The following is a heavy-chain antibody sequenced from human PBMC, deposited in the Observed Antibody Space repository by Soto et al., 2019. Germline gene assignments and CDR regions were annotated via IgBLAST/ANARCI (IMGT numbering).Heavy chain of an antibody. CDR3: AKQQGPGTPYYYAMDV. Sequence: GGSLRLSCAASGFTFSSYAMSWVRQAPGKGLEWVSVIRGSGDRTYYADSVKGRFTISRDNSKNTLYMQMNTLRAEDTAVYFCAKQQGPGTPYYYAMDVWGQGTTVTVSS. CDR2: IRGSGDRT. J-gene: IGHJ6*02. D-gene: IGHD1-1*01. CDR1: GFTFSSYA. V-gene: IGHV3-23*01.